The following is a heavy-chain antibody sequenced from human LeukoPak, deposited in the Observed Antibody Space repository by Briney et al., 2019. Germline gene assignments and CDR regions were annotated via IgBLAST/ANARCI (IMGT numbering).Heavy chain of an antibody. V-gene: IGHV3-74*01. CDR2: INSDGSST. Sequence: GGSLRLSCAASGFTFSSYWMHWVRQAPGKGLVWVSRINSDGSSTRYADSVKGRFTISRDNAKNTLYLQMNSLRAEDTAVYYCARAHWYCSSTSCYRRTANWFDPWGQGTLVTVSS. D-gene: IGHD2-2*01. CDR1: GFTFSSYW. J-gene: IGHJ5*02. CDR3: ARAHWYCSSTSCYRRTANWFDP.